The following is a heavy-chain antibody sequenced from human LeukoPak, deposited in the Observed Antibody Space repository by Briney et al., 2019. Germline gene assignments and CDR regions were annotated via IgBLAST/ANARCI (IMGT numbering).Heavy chain of an antibody. J-gene: IGHJ4*02. CDR3: AREGPRNYDSSGYYYLFDY. CDR2: IYYSGST. V-gene: IGHV4-30-4*01. D-gene: IGHD3-22*01. Sequence: PSQTLSLTCTVSGGSISSGDYYWSWIRQPPGKGLEWIGYIYYSGSTYYNPSLKSRVTISVDTSKNQFSLKLSSVTAADTAVYYCAREGPRNYDSSGYYYLFDYWGQGTLVTVSS. CDR1: GGSISSGDYY.